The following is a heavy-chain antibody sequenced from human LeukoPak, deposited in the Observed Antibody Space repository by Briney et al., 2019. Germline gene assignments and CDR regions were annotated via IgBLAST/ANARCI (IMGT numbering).Heavy chain of an antibody. CDR2: IHYSGSI. CDR1: GGSISSSSYY. J-gene: IGHJ4*02. Sequence: SETLSLTCTVSGGSISSSSYYWGWIRQPPGKGLEWIGSIHYSGSISSNPSLKSRVTISVDTSKNQFSLKLSSVTAADTAVYYCATLDSSGRDHWGQGTLVTVSS. CDR3: ATLDSSGRDH. V-gene: IGHV4-39*01. D-gene: IGHD6-19*01.